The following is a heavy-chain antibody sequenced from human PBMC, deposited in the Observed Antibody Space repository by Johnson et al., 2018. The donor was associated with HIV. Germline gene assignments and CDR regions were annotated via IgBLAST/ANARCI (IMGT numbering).Heavy chain of an antibody. CDR1: GFTFSSYW. J-gene: IGHJ3*02. V-gene: IGHV3-7*04. Sequence: EQLVESGGGLVQPGGSLRLSCAASGFTFSSYWMSWVRQVPGKGLEWVASIKQDGSEKYYVDSVKGRFTISRDNAKNSLYLQMNSLRAEDTAVYYCARASYVDAFDIWGQGTMVTVSS. CDR3: ARASYVDAFDI. CDR2: IKQDGSEK. D-gene: IGHD1-26*01.